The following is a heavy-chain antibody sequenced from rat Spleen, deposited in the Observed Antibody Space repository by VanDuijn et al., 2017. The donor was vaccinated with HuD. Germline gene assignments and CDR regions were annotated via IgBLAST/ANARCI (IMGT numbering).Heavy chain of an antibody. J-gene: IGHJ3*01. V-gene: IGHV5-29*01. CDR2: ISYDGSST. Sequence: EVQLVESDGGLVQPGRSLKLSCAASGFTFTDYYMAWVRQAPTKGLEWVATISYDGSSTYYRDSVKGRFTMSRDNAKSTRSLQMDSLRSEDTATYCCARHPYFSGYGKWFAYWGQGTLVTVSS. CDR3: ARHPYFSGYGKWFAY. CDR1: GFTFTDYY. D-gene: IGHD1-2*01.